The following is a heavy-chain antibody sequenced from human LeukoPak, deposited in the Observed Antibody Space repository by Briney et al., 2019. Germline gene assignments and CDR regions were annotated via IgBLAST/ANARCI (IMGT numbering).Heavy chain of an antibody. CDR2: IYYSGST. D-gene: IGHD3-22*01. J-gene: IGHJ3*02. V-gene: IGHV4-39*01. Sequence: SETLSLTCTVSGGSISSSSYYWGWIRQPPGKGLEWIGSIYYSGSTYYNPSLKSRVTISVDTSKNQFSLKLSSVTAADTAVYYCARGSSGYYYDDAFDIWGQGTMVTVSS. CDR3: ARGSSGYYYDDAFDI. CDR1: GGSISSSSYY.